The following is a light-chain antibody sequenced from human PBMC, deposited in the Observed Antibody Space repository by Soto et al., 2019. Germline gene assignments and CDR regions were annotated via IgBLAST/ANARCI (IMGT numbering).Light chain of an antibody. CDR1: SSNIGSYT. Sequence: QSVLTQPPSASGTPGLRVTISCSGSSSNIGSYTVNWYQDLPGAAPKVLIYTNNRRPSGVPDRFSGSKSGTSASLAISGLQSEDEADYYCAAWDDSLNGVVFGGGTKLTVL. CDR2: TNN. J-gene: IGLJ2*01. CDR3: AAWDDSLNGVV. V-gene: IGLV1-44*01.